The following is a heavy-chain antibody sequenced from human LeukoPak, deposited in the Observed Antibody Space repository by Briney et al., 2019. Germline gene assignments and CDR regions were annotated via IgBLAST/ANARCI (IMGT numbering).Heavy chain of an antibody. V-gene: IGHV3-21*01. CDR1: GFTFSSYS. CDR2: ISSSSSYI. D-gene: IGHD3-10*01. Sequence: GGSLRLSCAASGFTFSSYSMNWVRQAPGKGLEWVSSISSSSSYIYYADSVKGRFTISRDNAKNSLYLQMNSLRAEDTAVYYCARDKTREWFGELSVYYYGMDVWGQGTTVTVSS. J-gene: IGHJ6*02. CDR3: ARDKTREWFGELSVYYYGMDV.